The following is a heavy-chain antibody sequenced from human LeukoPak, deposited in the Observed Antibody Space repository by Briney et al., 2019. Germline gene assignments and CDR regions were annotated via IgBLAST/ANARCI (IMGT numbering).Heavy chain of an antibody. CDR3: ARKSGSYGYYYYGMDV. CDR2: IIPIFGTA. CDR1: GGTFSSYA. J-gene: IGHJ6*02. D-gene: IGHD1-26*01. Sequence: GSPVKVSCKASGGTFSSYAISWVRQAPGQGLEWMGGIIPIFGTANYAQKFQGRVTITADESTSTAYMELSSLRSEDTAVYYCARKSGSYGYYYYGMDVWGQGTTVTVSS. V-gene: IGHV1-69*01.